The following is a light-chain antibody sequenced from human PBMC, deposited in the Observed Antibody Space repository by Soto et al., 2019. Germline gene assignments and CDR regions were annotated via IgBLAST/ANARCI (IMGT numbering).Light chain of an antibody. J-gene: IGKJ2*01. CDR3: QQYNSYSHT. Sequence: IQMTQSPSSLSASVGDRVTITCQATQDIRKYLNWYQQKPGKAPKLLIYDASSLETGVPSRFSGSGSGTEFTLTISSLQPDDFATYYCQQYNSYSHTFGQGTKLEIK. CDR1: QDIRKY. V-gene: IGKV1-33*01. CDR2: DAS.